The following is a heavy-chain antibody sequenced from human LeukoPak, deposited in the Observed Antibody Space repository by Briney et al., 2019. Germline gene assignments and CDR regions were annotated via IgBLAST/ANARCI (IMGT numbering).Heavy chain of an antibody. D-gene: IGHD4-11*01. J-gene: IGHJ4*02. V-gene: IGHV4-34*01. Sequence: SETLSLTCAVYGGSFSGYYWSWIRQPPGKGLEWIGEINHSGSTNYNPSLKSRVTISVDTSKNQFSLKLSSVTAADTAVYYCASRLNSNYVYFDYWGQGTLVTVSS. CDR2: INHSGST. CDR1: GGSFSGYY. CDR3: ASRLNSNYVYFDY.